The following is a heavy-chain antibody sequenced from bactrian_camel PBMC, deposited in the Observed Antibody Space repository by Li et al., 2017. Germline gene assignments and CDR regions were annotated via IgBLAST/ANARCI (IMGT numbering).Heavy chain of an antibody. Sequence: HVQLVESGGGSVQAGGSLNLSCVVSQWPYTSACVGWFRQSPGKERERVAHIYTRPGITQYTDSVKGRFTISHDAAKSTTYLQMTILKPEDTGMYYCAADRLVCLSTDTRAEWHYWGQGTQVTVS. J-gene: IGHJ4*01. CDR2: IYTRPGIT. CDR1: QWPYTSAC. V-gene: IGHV3-3*01. D-gene: IGHD5*01. CDR3: AADRLVCLSTDTRAEWHY.